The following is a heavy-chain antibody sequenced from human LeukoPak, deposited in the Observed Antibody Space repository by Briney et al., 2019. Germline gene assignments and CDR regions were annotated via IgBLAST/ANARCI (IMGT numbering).Heavy chain of an antibody. D-gene: IGHD5-12*01. V-gene: IGHV3-30-3*01. CDR3: ARDREGWLRWDTTLDY. CDR2: ISYDGSNK. J-gene: IGHJ4*02. Sequence: PGGSLRLSCAASGFTVSSNYMSWFRQAPGKGLEWVAVISYDGSNKYYADSVKGRFTISRDNSKNTLYLQMNSLRAEDTAVYYCARDREGWLRWDTTLDYWGQGTLVTVSS. CDR1: GFTVSSNY.